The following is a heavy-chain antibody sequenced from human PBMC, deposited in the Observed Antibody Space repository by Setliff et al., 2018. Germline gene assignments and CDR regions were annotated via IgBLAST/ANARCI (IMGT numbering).Heavy chain of an antibody. V-gene: IGHV2-5*02. J-gene: IGHJ5*02. Sequence: ESGPTLVNPTETLTLTCTFSGFSLSTNTVGVGWIRQPPGKALEWLAVIFWDDDKRYSPFLQHRLTINKDTSKNQVVLTMANVDPVDTATYYCAHFTVGYDISGYLFSWGQGTLVTVSS. D-gene: IGHD3-22*01. CDR3: AHFTVGYDISGYLFS. CDR2: IFWDDDK. CDR1: GFSLSTNTVG.